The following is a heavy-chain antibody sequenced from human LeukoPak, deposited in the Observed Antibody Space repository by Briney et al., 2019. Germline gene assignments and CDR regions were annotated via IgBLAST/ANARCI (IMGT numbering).Heavy chain of an antibody. CDR1: GFTFSSYE. V-gene: IGHV3-48*03. J-gene: IGHJ6*03. Sequence: GGSLRLSCAASGFTFSSYEMNWVRQAPGKGLEWVSYISSSGSTIYYADSVKGRFTISRDNAKNSLYLQMNSLRAEDTALYYCARGDYGSGFYYYMDVWGKGTTVTVSS. CDR2: ISSSGSTI. D-gene: IGHD3-10*01. CDR3: ARGDYGSGFYYYMDV.